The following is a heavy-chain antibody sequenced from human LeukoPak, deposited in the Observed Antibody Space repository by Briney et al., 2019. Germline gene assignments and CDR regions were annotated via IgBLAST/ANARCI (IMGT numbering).Heavy chain of an antibody. CDR2: INPNSGGT. Sequence: ASVKVSCKASGYTFTGYYLHWVRQAPGQGLEWMGWINPNSGGTNYAQKFQDRVTMTRDTSTSTAYMELSRLRSDGTAVYYCARDPYSSSFYHWFDPWDQGTLVTVSS. J-gene: IGHJ5*02. CDR1: GYTFTGYY. CDR3: ARDPYSSSFYHWFDP. V-gene: IGHV1-2*02. D-gene: IGHD6-13*01.